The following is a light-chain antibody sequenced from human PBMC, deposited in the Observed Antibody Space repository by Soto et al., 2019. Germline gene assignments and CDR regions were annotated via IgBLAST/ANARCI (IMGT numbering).Light chain of an antibody. V-gene: IGKV3-15*01. CDR3: QHYGSSPWT. J-gene: IGKJ1*01. CDR1: QTVHTN. Sequence: ETVMTHSAATLSLSGVDRVTLSCRASQTVHTNLAWFQQKPGQAPKLLIYGASTRDTGVPARFTGSGSGTEFTLTISSLEPEDFAVYFCQHYGSSPWTFGQGTKVDIK. CDR2: GAS.